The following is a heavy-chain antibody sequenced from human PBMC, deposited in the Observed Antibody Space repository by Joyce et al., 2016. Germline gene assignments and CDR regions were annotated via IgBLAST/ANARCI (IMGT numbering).Heavy chain of an antibody. D-gene: IGHD3-9*01. V-gene: IGHV3-33*01. CDR2: IWSDGSNK. Sequence: QVQLVESGGGVVQPGRSLRLSCAASGFTFSSHGMHWVRQAPGKGLEWVACIWSDGSNKYYADTVKGRVTISRDNSKNTVLLQMNTLRDADTAVYYCARDSYLTGYYIDYWGQGTLVTVSS. CDR1: GFTFSSHG. CDR3: ARDSYLTGYYIDY. J-gene: IGHJ4*02.